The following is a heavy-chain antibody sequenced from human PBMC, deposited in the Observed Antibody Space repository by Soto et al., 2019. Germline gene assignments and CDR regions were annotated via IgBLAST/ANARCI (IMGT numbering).Heavy chain of an antibody. CDR2: ISSSGTTV. D-gene: IGHD3-22*01. Sequence: EVHLVESGGGLVQPGGSLRLSCAASGFTFSSYSMNWVRQAPGKGLEWVSYISSSGTTVYYADSVKGRFTISRDTANNSLSLQMYSLRDDDTDVYYCAIDAFNYDSTGYHSDYWGQGTLVTVSS. V-gene: IGHV3-48*02. CDR3: AIDAFNYDSTGYHSDY. J-gene: IGHJ4*02. CDR1: GFTFSSYS.